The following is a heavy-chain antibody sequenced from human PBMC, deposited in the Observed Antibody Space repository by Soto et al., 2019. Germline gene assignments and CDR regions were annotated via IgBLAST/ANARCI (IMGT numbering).Heavy chain of an antibody. V-gene: IGHV3-23*01. J-gene: IGHJ4*02. CDR2: ISGSGGST. CDR3: ARRSSGWYFDY. D-gene: IGHD6-19*01. CDR1: GFTFSNYA. Sequence: EVQLLESGGGLVQPGGSLRLSCAAPGFTFSNYAMNWVRQAPGKGLEWVSVISGSGGSTYYADSVKGRFTISRDNSKNTLYLQMNSLRCEDTAVYYRARRSSGWYFDYWGQGTLVTVSS.